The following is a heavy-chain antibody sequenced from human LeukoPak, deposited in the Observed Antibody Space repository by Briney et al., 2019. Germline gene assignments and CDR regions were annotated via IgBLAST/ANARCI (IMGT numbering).Heavy chain of an antibody. CDR2: ISAYNGNT. CDR3: ARDYSSSWCGLTFGY. D-gene: IGHD6-13*01. CDR1: GYTFTSYG. V-gene: IGHV1-18*01. Sequence: ASVKVSCKASGYTFTSYGISWVRQAPGQGLEWMGWISAYNGNTNYAQKLQGRVTMTTDTSTSTAYMELRSLRSDDTAVYYCARDYSSSWCGLTFGYWGQGTLVTVSS. J-gene: IGHJ4*02.